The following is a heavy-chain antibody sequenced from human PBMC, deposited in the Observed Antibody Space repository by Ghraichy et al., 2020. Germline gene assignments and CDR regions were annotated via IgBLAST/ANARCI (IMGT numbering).Heavy chain of an antibody. CDR1: GFTLSSYS. V-gene: IGHV3-48*02. D-gene: IGHD6-19*01. CDR2: ISSSGSNI. CDR3: AGPIAVADRGPRAFDY. Sequence: GGSLRLSCAASGFTLSSYSMNWVRQAPGKGLEWVAYISSSGSNIYYADSVKGRFTISRDNAKNSLYLQVNSLRDEDTAVYYCAGPIAVADRGPRAFDYWGQGTLVTVSS. J-gene: IGHJ4*02.